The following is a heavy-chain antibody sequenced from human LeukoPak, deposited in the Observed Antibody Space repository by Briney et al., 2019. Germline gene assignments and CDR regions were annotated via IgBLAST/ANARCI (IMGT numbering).Heavy chain of an antibody. CDR3: AREDYYGSGSRVDY. D-gene: IGHD3-10*01. Sequence: SQTLSLTCAISGDSVSRNSAAWNWIRQSPSRGLEWLERTYYRSKWYNDYAVSVKSRISINPDTSKNQFSLQLNSVTPEDTAVYYCAREDYYGSGSRVDYWGQGTLVTVSS. CDR2: TYYRSKWYN. J-gene: IGHJ4*02. CDR1: GDSVSRNSAA. V-gene: IGHV6-1*01.